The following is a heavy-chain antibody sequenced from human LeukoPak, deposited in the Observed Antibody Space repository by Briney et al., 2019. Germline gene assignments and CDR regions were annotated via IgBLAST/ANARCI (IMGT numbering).Heavy chain of an antibody. Sequence: PGRSLRLSCAASALTFISYGMHWVRQAPGKGLECPAVISYDGSNKYYADSVKGRVTISRDNSKNTLYLQMNSLRAEDTAVYYCAKGLEGYCSSTSCPYFDYWGQGTLVTVSS. D-gene: IGHD2-2*01. CDR2: ISYDGSNK. CDR1: ALTFISYG. J-gene: IGHJ4*02. CDR3: AKGLEGYCSSTSCPYFDY. V-gene: IGHV3-30*18.